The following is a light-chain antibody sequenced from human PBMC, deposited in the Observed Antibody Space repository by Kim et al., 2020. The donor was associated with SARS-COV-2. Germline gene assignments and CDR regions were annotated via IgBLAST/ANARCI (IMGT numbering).Light chain of an antibody. Sequence: QSITISCTGTSRDVGGYNYVSWYQQHPGKAPQLIIYDVNKWPSGVSNRFSGSKSGNTASLTISDLQVEDEADYYCSSYTSSVTLVFGGGTQLTVL. CDR2: DVN. J-gene: IGLJ2*01. V-gene: IGLV2-14*03. CDR3: SSYTSSVTLV. CDR1: SRDVGGYNY.